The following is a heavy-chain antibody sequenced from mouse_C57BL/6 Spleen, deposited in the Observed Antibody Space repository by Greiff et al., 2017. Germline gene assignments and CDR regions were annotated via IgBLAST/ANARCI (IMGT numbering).Heavy chain of an antibody. D-gene: IGHD1-1*01. V-gene: IGHV3-6*01. J-gene: IGHJ2*01. CDR3: AREKGIITTVVATDYFDY. Sequence: EVHLVESGPGFVKPSQSLSLTCSVTGYSITSGYYWYWIRQFPGNKLEWMGYISYDGSNNYNPSLKNRISITRDTSKNQFFLKLNSVTTEDTATYYCAREKGIITTVVATDYFDYWGQGTTLTVSS. CDR1: GYSITSGYY. CDR2: ISYDGSN.